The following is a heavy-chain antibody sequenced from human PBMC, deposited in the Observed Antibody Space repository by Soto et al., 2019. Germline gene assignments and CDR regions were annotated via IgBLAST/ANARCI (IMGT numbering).Heavy chain of an antibody. CDR3: AREVAADGTFREDVFDI. Sequence: QVHLVQSGAEVKKPGSSVKVSCKAPGGTFSNHAINWVRQAPGQGLEWMGRIIPIFSTTNYAQKFQGRVTMTDDESTITAYLELSSLKHDDTAVYYCAREVAADGTFREDVFDIWGQGRLVTVSS. D-gene: IGHD6-13*01. J-gene: IGHJ3*02. V-gene: IGHV1-69*12. CDR1: GGTFSNHA. CDR2: IIPIFSTT.